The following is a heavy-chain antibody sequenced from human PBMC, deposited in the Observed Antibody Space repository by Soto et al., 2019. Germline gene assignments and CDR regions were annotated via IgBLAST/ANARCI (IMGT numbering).Heavy chain of an antibody. CDR1: GGSISSGGYS. J-gene: IGHJ4*02. V-gene: IGHV4-30-2*01. CDR2: IYHSGST. D-gene: IGHD5-18*01. Sequence: SETLSLPCAVSGGSISSGGYSWSWIRQPPGKGLEWIGYIYHSGSTYYNPSLKSRVTISVDRSKNQFSLKLSSVTAADTAVYYWARAIWDTAIFFDYWGQGTLVTVSS. CDR3: ARAIWDTAIFFDY.